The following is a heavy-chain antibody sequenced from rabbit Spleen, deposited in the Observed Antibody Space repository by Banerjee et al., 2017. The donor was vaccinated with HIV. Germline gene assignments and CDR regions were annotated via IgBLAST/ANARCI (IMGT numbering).Heavy chain of an antibody. CDR2: IYAGSSGTT. Sequence: QEQLVESGRDLVQPGASLTLTCTASGFSFSSTYWICWVRQAPGKGLEWIACIYAGSSGTTYYASWAKGRFTISKTSSTTVTLQMTSLTAADTATYFCARNYVNAFDPWGPGTLVTVS. V-gene: IGHV1S45*01. CDR1: GFSFSSTYW. CDR3: ARNYVNAFDP. D-gene: IGHD1-1*01. J-gene: IGHJ2*01.